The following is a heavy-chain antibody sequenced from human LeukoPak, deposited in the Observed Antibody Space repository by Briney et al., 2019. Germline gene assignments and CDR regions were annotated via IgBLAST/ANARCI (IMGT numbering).Heavy chain of an antibody. CDR1: GFTFSSYA. J-gene: IGHJ4*02. D-gene: IGHD6-13*01. CDR2: ISVGGCGT. CDR3: AGSSSWYYFKY. Sequence: PGGSLRLSCAASGFTFSSYAMSWVRQAPGKWREWVSVISVGGCGTTYADSVKGRFTISRDNSKNTLYLQMNSLRAEDTAVYYCAGSSSWYYFKYWGQGTLVTVSS. V-gene: IGHV3-23*01.